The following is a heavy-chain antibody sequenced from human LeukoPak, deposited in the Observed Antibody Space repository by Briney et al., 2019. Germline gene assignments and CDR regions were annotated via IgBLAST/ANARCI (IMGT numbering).Heavy chain of an antibody. Sequence: GPALVRPSQTLTLACTLSGFSLTTSGTRVNWIRQPPGNALEWLARIDWDDEKFYGTSLRNRLSISKDTSTNQVVLTMTNMDPLDTGTYYCAQMRPQWDLEVWGQGTLVTVSS. J-gene: IGHJ4*02. CDR1: GFSLTTSGTR. D-gene: IGHD1-26*01. V-gene: IGHV2-70*04. CDR3: AQMRPQWDLEV. CDR2: IDWDDEK.